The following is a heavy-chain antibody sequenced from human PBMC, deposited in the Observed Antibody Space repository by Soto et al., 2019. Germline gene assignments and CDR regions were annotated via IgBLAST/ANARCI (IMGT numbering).Heavy chain of an antibody. CDR3: AGLRDY. Sequence: EVQLVQSGAEVKKPGESLKISCKGSGYTFSTYYISWVRQMPGKGLEWMGRIDPSDSHATYSPSFQGHVTMSVDKSINTAYLHWSSRKGSDTAVYYCAGLRDYWGQGTLVTVSS. CDR2: IDPSDSHA. V-gene: IGHV5-10-1*01. J-gene: IGHJ4*02. CDR1: GYTFSTYY.